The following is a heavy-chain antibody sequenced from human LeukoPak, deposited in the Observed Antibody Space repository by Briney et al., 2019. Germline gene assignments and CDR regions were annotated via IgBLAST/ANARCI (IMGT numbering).Heavy chain of an antibody. D-gene: IGHD6-13*01. CDR2: IYYSGST. V-gene: IGHV4-59*01. J-gene: IGHJ4*02. CDR3: ARVGTRTPNSSSWYADY. CDR1: GGSISSYY. Sequence: SETLSLTCTVSGGSISSYYWSWIRQPPGKGLEWIGYIYYSGSTNYNPSLKSRVTISVDTSKNQFSLKLSSVTAADTAVYYCARVGTRTPNSSSWYADYWGQGTLVTVSS.